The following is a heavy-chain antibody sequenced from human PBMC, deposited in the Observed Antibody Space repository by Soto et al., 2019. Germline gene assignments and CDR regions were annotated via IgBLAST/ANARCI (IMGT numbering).Heavy chain of an antibody. CDR2: IIPIFGTA. D-gene: IGHD6-13*01. CDR3: ARERGSSSWNYYYYYGMDV. J-gene: IGHJ6*02. Sequence: PVKVSCNASRGTFSSYAITWVRQAPGQGLEWMGGIIPIFGTANHAQKFQGRVTITADESPSTAYMELRSLRSEDTAVYYCARERGSSSWNYYYYYGMDVCGQGTTVTXSS. V-gene: IGHV1-69*13. CDR1: RGTFSSYA.